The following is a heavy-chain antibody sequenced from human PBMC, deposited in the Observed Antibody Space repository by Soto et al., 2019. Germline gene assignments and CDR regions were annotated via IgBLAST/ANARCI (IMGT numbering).Heavy chain of an antibody. CDR1: GWSFSGYY. V-gene: IGHV4-34*01. CDR3: ARGLAPWYYYDSSPGLGYFDY. CDR2: INHSGST. J-gene: IGHJ4*02. D-gene: IGHD3-22*01. Sequence: PSETLSLTCAVYGWSFSGYYWSWIRQPPGKGLEWIGEINHSGSTNYNPSLKSRVTISVDTSKNQFSLKLSSVTAADTAVYYCARGLAPWYYYDSSPGLGYFDYWGQGTLVTVSS.